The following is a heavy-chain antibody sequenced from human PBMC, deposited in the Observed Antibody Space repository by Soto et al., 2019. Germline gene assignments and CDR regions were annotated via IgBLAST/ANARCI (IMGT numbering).Heavy chain of an antibody. D-gene: IGHD1-7*01. CDR1: GGSISSYY. CDR2: IYYSGNT. Sequence: SETLSLTCTVSGGSISSYYWSWIRQPPGKGLEWIGYIYYSGNTNYNPSLKSRVTILVDTSKNQFSLKLSSVTAADTAVYYCGRGEVDRYNWNYGIDYWGQGTLVTVSS. CDR3: GRGEVDRYNWNYGIDY. J-gene: IGHJ4*02. V-gene: IGHV4-59*01.